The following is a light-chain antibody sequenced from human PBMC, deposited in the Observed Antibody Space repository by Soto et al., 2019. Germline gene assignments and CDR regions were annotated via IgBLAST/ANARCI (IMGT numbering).Light chain of an antibody. CDR1: QSISSW. J-gene: IGKJ2*01. Sequence: DIQMTQSPSTLSASVGDRVTITCRASQSISSWLAWYQQKPGKAPNLLIYKASSLESGVPSRFSGSGSGTEFTLTISGLQPDDFATYYCQQYNGYPNTFGQGTKLEIK. V-gene: IGKV1-5*03. CDR3: QQYNGYPNT. CDR2: KAS.